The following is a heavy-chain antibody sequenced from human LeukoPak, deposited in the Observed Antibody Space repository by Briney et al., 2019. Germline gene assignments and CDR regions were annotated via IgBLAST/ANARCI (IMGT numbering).Heavy chain of an antibody. D-gene: IGHD6-19*01. Sequence: HSGGSLRLSCAASGFSFSNYAMSWVRQAPGKGLEWVSSISGSGTEYADSVKGRCTISRQNSKNTLYLQMNGLRAEDTAIYYCAKARYSSGWNYFDYWGQGTPVTVSS. CDR3: AKARYSSGWNYFDY. CDR2: ISGSGT. J-gene: IGHJ4*02. CDR1: GFSFSNYA. V-gene: IGHV3-23*01.